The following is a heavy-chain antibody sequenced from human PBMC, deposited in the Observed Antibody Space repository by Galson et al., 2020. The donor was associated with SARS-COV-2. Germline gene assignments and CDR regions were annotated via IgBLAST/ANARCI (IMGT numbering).Heavy chain of an antibody. CDR2: ITWTGGRI. J-gene: IGHJ6*03. D-gene: IGHD6-6*01. CDR1: GFTFNNYA. V-gene: IGHV3-9*01. CDR3: AKEVRSSSVYYYMDV. Sequence: GGSLRLSCAASGFTFNNYAMHWVRQAPGKGLEWVAGITWTGGRIGYADSVTGRFTISRDSAENSLYLQMNSLRREDTALYYCAKEVRSSSVYYYMDVWGKGTTVTVSS.